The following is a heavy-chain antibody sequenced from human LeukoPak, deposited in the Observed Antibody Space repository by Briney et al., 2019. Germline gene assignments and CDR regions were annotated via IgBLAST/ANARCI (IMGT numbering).Heavy chain of an antibody. CDR2: IYYSGST. CDR3: ARATYYYDSSDVSPFDY. CDR1: GGSISSSSYY. D-gene: IGHD3-22*01. V-gene: IGHV4-39*07. J-gene: IGHJ4*02. Sequence: SETLSLTCTVSGGSISSSSYYWGWIRQPPGKGLEWIGSIYYSGSTYYNPSLKSRVTISVDTSKNQFSLKLSSVTAADTAVYYCARATYYYDSSDVSPFDYWGQGTLVTVSS.